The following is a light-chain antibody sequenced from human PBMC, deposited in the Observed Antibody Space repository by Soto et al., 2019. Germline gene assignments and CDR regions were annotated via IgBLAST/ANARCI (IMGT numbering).Light chain of an antibody. CDR3: QQYDDWPLT. J-gene: IGKJ4*01. Sequence: EIVMTQSPDTLSVSPGERSTLSCRASQNIGIKLAWYQQKPGQSPRLLIYGASTRATRIPAMLSCSGSGTEFTLTISSLQSEDFDVYYCQQYDDWPLTFGGGAKVEIK. CDR2: GAS. CDR1: QNIGIK. V-gene: IGKV3-15*01.